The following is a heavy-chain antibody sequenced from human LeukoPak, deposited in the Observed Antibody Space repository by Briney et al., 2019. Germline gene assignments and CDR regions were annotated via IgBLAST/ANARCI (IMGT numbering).Heavy chain of an antibody. CDR1: GYTFTSYG. CDR2: ISAYNGNT. V-gene: IGHV1-18*01. D-gene: IGHD3-9*01. CDR3: AREGVLTGLYYYYGMDV. J-gene: IGHJ6*02. Sequence: ASVKVSCKASGYTFTSYGISWVRQAPGQGLEWMGWISAYNGNTNYAQKLQGRVTMTTDTSTSTAYMELRSLRSDDTAVYYCAREGVLTGLYYYYGMDVWGQGTTVTVSS.